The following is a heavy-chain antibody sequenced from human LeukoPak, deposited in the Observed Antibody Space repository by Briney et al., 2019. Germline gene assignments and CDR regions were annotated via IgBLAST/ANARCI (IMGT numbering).Heavy chain of an antibody. CDR2: ISAYNVNT. CDR1: RYSFTSYG. V-gene: IGHV1-18*01. CDR3: ARDRMNYYGMDV. J-gene: IGHJ6*02. Sequence: GASVKVSCKPSRYSFTSYGLSCVQQAPGQGLEWMGWISAYNVNTNYVQKFQGRVTMTTDTSTSTAYMELRSLRSGDTAVYYCARDRMNYYGMDVWGQGTTVTVSS.